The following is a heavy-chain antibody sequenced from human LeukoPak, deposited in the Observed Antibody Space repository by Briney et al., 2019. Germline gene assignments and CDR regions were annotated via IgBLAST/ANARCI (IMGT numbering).Heavy chain of an antibody. J-gene: IGHJ4*02. CDR3: AKIPYDFWSGYTQFDY. Sequence: PGGSLRLSCAASGFTFSSYGMHWVRQAPGKGLEWVAFIRYDGSNKYYADSVKGRFTISRDNSKNTLYLQMNSLRAEDTAVYYCAKIPYDFWSGYTQFDYRGQGTLVTVSS. V-gene: IGHV3-30*02. CDR1: GFTFSSYG. D-gene: IGHD3-3*01. CDR2: IRYDGSNK.